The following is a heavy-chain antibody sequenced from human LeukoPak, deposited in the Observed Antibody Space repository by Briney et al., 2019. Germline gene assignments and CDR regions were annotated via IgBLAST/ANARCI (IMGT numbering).Heavy chain of an antibody. Sequence: GGSLRLSCAASGFTLSDHHMDWVRQSPWKGLEWVGRTRNKANSYSTEYAASVKGRFTISRDDSKNSLYLQMNSLKTEDTAVYYCARTIPDCANGVCSSFDSWGQGTLVTVSS. V-gene: IGHV3-72*01. CDR2: TRNKANSYST. CDR3: ARTIPDCANGVCSSFDS. D-gene: IGHD2-8*01. CDR1: GFTLSDHH. J-gene: IGHJ4*02.